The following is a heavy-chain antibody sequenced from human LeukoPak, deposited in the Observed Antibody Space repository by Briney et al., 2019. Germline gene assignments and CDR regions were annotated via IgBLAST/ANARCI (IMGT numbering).Heavy chain of an antibody. D-gene: IGHD3-3*01. J-gene: IGHJ6*02. CDR1: GGSISSGGYY. CDR3: ARDRVYDFWSGYPGPYYYYGMDV. CDR2: IYYSGST. Sequence: SETLSLTCTVSGGSISSGGYYWSWIRQHPGKGLEWIGYIYYSGSTYYNPSLKSRVTISVDTSKNQFSLKLSSVTAADMAVYYCARDRVYDFWSGYPGPYYYYGMDVWGQGTTVTVSS. V-gene: IGHV4-31*03.